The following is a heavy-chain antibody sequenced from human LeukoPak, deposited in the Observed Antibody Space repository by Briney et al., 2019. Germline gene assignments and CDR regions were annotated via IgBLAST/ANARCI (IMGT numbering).Heavy chain of an antibody. CDR3: AKSTSPLYYYYGMDV. J-gene: IGHJ6*02. D-gene: IGHD2-2*01. CDR1: GFTFNNYA. CDR2: ISGSGGST. V-gene: IGHV3-23*01. Sequence: PGGSLRLSCAASGFTFNNYAMSWVRQAPGKGLEWVSTISGSGGSTYYADSVKGRFTISRDNSKNTLYLQLNSLRAEDTAVYYCAKSTSPLYYYYGMDVWGQGTTVTVSS.